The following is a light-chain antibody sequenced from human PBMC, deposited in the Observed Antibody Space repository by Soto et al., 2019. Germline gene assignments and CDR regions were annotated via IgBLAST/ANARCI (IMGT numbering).Light chain of an antibody. CDR2: YDS. CDR3: QVWEATGDQVV. V-gene: IGLV3-21*01. J-gene: IGLJ2*01. CDR1: NFGSRS. Sequence: SYELTQPPSVSVAPGETARISCGGKNFGSRSVHWYQQKPGQAPFLVIYYDSDRPSGIPERFSGSNSGNTATLIISRVEAGDEADYYCQVWEATGDQVVFGGGTKRTVL.